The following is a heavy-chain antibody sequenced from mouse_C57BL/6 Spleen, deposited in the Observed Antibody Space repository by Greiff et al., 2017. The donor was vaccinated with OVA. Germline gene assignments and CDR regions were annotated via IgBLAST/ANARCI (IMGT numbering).Heavy chain of an antibody. CDR2: IYPGDGDT. Sequence: QVHVKQSGAELVKPGASVKISCKASGYAFSSYWMNWVKQRPGKGLEWIGQIYPGDGDTNYNGKFKGKATLTADKSSSTAYMQLSSLTSEDSAVYFCARWGDYAHYYAMDYWGQGTSVTVSS. D-gene: IGHD2-4*01. CDR1: GYAFSSYW. CDR3: ARWGDYAHYYAMDY. J-gene: IGHJ4*01. V-gene: IGHV1-80*01.